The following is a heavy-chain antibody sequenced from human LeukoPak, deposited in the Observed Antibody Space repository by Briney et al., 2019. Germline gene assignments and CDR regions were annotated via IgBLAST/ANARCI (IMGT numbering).Heavy chain of an antibody. V-gene: IGHV3-7*01. CDR1: GFTFNYYW. CDR3: ARDAWGVDY. Sequence: PGGSLRLSCAASGFTFNYYWMSWVRQAPGKGPEWVANIKKDGSEKYYVDSVKGRFTISRDNAQNSLFLQMNSLRAEDTAVYYCARDAWGVDYWGQGTLVTVSS. J-gene: IGHJ4*02. D-gene: IGHD7-27*01. CDR2: IKKDGSEK.